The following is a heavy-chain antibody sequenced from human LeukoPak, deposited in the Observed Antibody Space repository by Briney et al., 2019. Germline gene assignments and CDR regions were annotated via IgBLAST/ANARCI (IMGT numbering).Heavy chain of an antibody. CDR2: ISGSGGST. CDR1: GFTFSSYA. D-gene: IGHD4-17*01. CDR3: AKGRNYGDYEAIFDY. Sequence: PGGSLRLSCAASGFTFSSYAMSWVRQAPGKGLEWVSAISGSGGSTYYADSVKGRFTISRDNSKNTLYLQMNSLRAEDTAVYYCAKGRNYGDYEAIFDYWGQGTLVTVPS. J-gene: IGHJ4*02. V-gene: IGHV3-23*01.